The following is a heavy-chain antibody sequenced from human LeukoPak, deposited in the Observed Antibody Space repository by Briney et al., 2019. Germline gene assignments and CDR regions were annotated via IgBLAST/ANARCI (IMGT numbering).Heavy chain of an antibody. CDR3: ARDERLLSFLK. D-gene: IGHD3-3*01. J-gene: IGHJ4*02. Sequence: GGSLRLSCAASGFTFSSYAMSWVRQAPGKGLEWVSAISGSGGSTYYADSVKGRFTTSRDNSKNTLYLQMNSLRAEDTAIYYCARDERLLSFLKWGQGTLVTVSS. CDR1: GFTFSSYA. V-gene: IGHV3-23*01. CDR2: ISGSGGST.